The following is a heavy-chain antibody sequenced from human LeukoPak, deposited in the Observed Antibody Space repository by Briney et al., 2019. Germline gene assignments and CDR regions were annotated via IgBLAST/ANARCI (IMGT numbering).Heavy chain of an antibody. V-gene: IGHV3-48*02. CDR1: GFNFNGYS. Sequence: TGGSMRLSCVASGFNFNGYSMNWVRQAPGKEREWISHIRDGGGGGTIYYADSVRGRFTASRDDARTSLYLQINSLRDEDTATYYCARDLHRRYFDKWGQGTLVAVSS. CDR3: ARDLHRRYFDK. J-gene: IGHJ4*02. CDR2: IRDGGGGGTI.